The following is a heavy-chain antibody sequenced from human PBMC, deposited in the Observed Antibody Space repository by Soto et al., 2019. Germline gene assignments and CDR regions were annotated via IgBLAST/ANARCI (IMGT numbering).Heavy chain of an antibody. D-gene: IGHD3-10*01. CDR2: ISGSGGST. J-gene: IGHJ4*02. V-gene: IGHV3-23*01. Sequence: EVQLLESGGGLVQPGGSLRLSCAASGFTFSSYAMSWVRQAPGKGLEWVSAISGSGGSTYYGDSVKGRFTISRDDSKHTLYLQMNSLRAEDTAVYYCCRLRGVLEEFGYWGEGPLVAVS. CDR3: CRLRGVLEEFGY. CDR1: GFTFSSYA.